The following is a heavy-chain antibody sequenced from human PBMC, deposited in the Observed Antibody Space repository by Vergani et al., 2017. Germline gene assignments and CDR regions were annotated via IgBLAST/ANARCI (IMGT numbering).Heavy chain of an antibody. V-gene: IGHV4-39*07. Sequence: QVQLQESGPGLVKPSETLSLTCTVSNDSVSNTFYYWGWIRQTPGKGLEWIGSIYYSGSTYYNPSLKSRVTISVDTSKNQFSLKLSSVTAADTAVYYCARDTDGGPRGHYGMDVWGQGTTVTVSS. CDR3: ARDTDGGPRGHYGMDV. CDR1: NDSVSNTFYY. J-gene: IGHJ6*02. D-gene: IGHD4-23*01. CDR2: IYYSGST.